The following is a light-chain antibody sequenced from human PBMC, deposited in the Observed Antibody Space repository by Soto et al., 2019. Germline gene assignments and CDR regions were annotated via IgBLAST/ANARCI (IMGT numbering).Light chain of an antibody. V-gene: IGLV2-14*03. CDR1: SRDIGAYEY. Sequence: QSVLTQPASVSGSPGQSITISCSGTSRDIGAYEYVSWYQQHPGKPPKLMIYNVNNRPSGVSYRFSGSKSGNTASLTISRLQTEDEADYYCLSHTTSRTYVFGTGTKVTVL. CDR3: LSHTTSRTYV. CDR2: NVN. J-gene: IGLJ1*01.